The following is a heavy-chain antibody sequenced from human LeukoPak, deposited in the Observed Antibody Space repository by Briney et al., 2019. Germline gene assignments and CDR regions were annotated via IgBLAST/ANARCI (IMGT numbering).Heavy chain of an antibody. Sequence: GGSLRLSCAASGYTFNTYDMHWVRQTTGQGLEWISSIDSSGGYTYYAGSVKGRFTISRENDKNSLYLHMNSVRVGDTAVYSCVRGGEIGLDYWGHGTLVTVSS. D-gene: IGHD3-16*01. CDR2: IDSSGGYT. CDR1: GYTFNTYD. CDR3: VRGGEIGLDY. V-gene: IGHV3-13*01. J-gene: IGHJ4*01.